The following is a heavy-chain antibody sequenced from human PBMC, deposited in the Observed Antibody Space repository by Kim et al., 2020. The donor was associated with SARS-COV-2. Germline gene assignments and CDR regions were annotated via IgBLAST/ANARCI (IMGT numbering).Heavy chain of an antibody. CDR1: GYTFTGYY. CDR2: INPNSGDT. J-gene: IGHJ4*02. CDR3: ARVGRSSWYFGGEPYYFDY. V-gene: IGHV1-2*02. Sequence: ASVKVSCKASGYTFTGYYMHWVRQAPGQGLEWMGWINPNSGDTNYAQKFQGRVTMTRDTSISTAYMELSRLRSDDTAVYYCARVGRSSWYFGGEPYYFDYWGQGTLVTVSS. D-gene: IGHD6-13*01.